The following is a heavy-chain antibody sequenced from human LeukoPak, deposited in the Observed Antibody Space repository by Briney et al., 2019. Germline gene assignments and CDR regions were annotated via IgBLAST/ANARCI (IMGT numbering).Heavy chain of an antibody. D-gene: IGHD3-22*01. CDR1: GGSISSSSYY. CDR3: ARDGSGYYDTSGYRN. Sequence: PSETLSLTCTVSGGSISSSSYYWGWIRQPPGKGLEWIGSIYYSGSTYYNPSLKSRVTISIDTSKNQFSLKLSPVTAADTAVYYCARDGSGYYDTSGYRNWGQGTLVTVSS. J-gene: IGHJ4*02. CDR2: IYYSGST. V-gene: IGHV4-39*07.